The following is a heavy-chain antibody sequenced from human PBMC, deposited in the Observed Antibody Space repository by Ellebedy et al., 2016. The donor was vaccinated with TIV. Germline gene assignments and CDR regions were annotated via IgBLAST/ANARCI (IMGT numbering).Heavy chain of an antibody. CDR2: ISFDGDSK. D-gene: IGHD3-10*01. CDR3: ARADFHGSGYYGMDV. V-gene: IGHV3-30*15. Sequence: GESLKISCAASGFNFNNNWMHWVRQAPGKGLGGVAIISFDGDSKYYADSVKGRFTISRDNSKNSRYLQMSGLRAEDTAVYYCARADFHGSGYYGMDVWGLGTTVTVSS. CDR1: GFNFNNNW. J-gene: IGHJ6*02.